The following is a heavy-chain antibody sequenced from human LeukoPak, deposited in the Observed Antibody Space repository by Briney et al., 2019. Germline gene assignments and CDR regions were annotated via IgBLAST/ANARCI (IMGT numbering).Heavy chain of an antibody. V-gene: IGHV3-64*02. J-gene: IGHJ4*02. D-gene: IGHD6-19*01. CDR1: GXSLSSSA. Sequence: TGGSLRLSCTASGXSLSSSAMHWVRQAPGKGLEFVSVITSSGTGTDYADSVKGRFTISRDNSKNTLYLQMGSLRADDMAIYYCARIRSGWYFDYWGQGTLVTVSS. CDR2: ITSSGTGT. CDR3: ARIRSGWYFDY.